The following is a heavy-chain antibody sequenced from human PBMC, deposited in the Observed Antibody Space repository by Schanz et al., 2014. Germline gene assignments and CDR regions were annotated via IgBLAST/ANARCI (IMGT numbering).Heavy chain of an antibody. Sequence: VHLVESGGGLVQPGGSLRLSCAASGFTFSSYGMSWVCQAPGKGLEWVSGISSSGSTYYADSVKGRFTISRDNSKNTLYLQMNSLRAEDTAVYYCARGHYGLDVWGPGTSVTVSS. CDR1: GFTFSSYG. V-gene: IGHV3-23*04. CDR2: ISSSGST. D-gene: IGHD3-10*01. J-gene: IGHJ6*02. CDR3: ARGHYGLDV.